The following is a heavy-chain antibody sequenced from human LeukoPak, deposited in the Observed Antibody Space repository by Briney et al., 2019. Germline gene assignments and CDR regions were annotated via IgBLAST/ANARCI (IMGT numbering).Heavy chain of an antibody. V-gene: IGHV3-7*01. Sequence: GGSLRLSCAASGFTFSSYWMSWVRQAPGKGLEWVANIKQDGSEKYYVDSVKGRFTISRDNAKNSLYLQMNSLRAEDTAVYYCARLVRGVINPMDVWGKGTTVSVSS. D-gene: IGHD3-10*01. CDR1: GFTFSSYW. CDR2: IKQDGSEK. CDR3: ARLVRGVINPMDV. J-gene: IGHJ6*03.